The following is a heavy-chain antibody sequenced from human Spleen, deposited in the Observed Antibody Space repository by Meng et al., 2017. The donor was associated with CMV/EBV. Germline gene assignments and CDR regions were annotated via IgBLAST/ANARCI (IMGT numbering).Heavy chain of an antibody. Sequence: GESLKISCAASGFTFSSYWMHWVRQAPGKGLVWVSRISTDGTSTTYVDSVKGRFTIYRDNTKNSLYLQMNSLRAEDTAVYYCARGDIWYSGSYYDSFDYWGQGTLVTVSS. CDR3: ARGDIWYSGSYYDSFDY. J-gene: IGHJ4*02. V-gene: IGHV3-74*01. CDR2: ISTDGTST. CDR1: GFTFSSYW. D-gene: IGHD1-26*01.